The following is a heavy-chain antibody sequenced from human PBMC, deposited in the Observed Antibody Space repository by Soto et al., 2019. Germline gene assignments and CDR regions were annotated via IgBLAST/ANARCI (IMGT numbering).Heavy chain of an antibody. CDR1: GYTFTSYA. Sequence: GASVKVSCKASGYTFTSYAMHWVRQAPGQRLEWMGWISAYNGNTNYAQKLQGRVTSTIDTSSGTAYMEVRSLTSDDTAVYYCAKNGQPPYYYYGLDVWGQGTKVTVSS. CDR2: ISAYNGNT. J-gene: IGHJ6*02. V-gene: IGHV1-3*01. D-gene: IGHD2-8*01. CDR3: AKNGQPPYYYYGLDV.